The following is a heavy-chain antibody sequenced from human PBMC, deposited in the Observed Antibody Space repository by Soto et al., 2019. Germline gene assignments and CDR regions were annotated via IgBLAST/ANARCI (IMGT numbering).Heavy chain of an antibody. J-gene: IGHJ1*01. CDR1: GGSVSSGSYY. CDR3: ARAGNYEFWSGLVYFQH. Sequence: QVQLQESGPGLVKPSETLSLTCTVSGGSVSSGSYYWSWIRQPPGKGLEWIGYIYYSGRTNYNPSLNGLVTISVDTSKSPFSLKLSSVTAADTAVYYCARAGNYEFWSGLVYFQHWGEGTLVTVS. D-gene: IGHD3-3*01. CDR2: IYYSGRT. V-gene: IGHV4-61*01.